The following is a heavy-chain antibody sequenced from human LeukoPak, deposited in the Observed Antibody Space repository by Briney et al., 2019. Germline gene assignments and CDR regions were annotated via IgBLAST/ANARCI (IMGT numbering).Heavy chain of an antibody. V-gene: IGHV3-15*01. D-gene: IGHD3-10*01. CDR2: IKSNTDGGTT. J-gene: IGHJ4*02. CDR1: GFTFTNAW. CDR3: TTYGSGRNLPYY. Sequence: GGSLRLSCAASGFTFTNAWMSWVRQAPGKGLEWVGRIKSNTDGGTTDYAAPVKGRFTISRDDSINTLYLQMDSLKTEDTALHYCTTYGSGRNLPYYWGQGTLVTVSS.